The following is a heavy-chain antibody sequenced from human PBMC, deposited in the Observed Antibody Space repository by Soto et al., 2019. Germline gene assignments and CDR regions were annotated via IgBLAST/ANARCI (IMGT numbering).Heavy chain of an antibody. Sequence: EVQLLESGGGLVQPGGSLRLSCAAPGFTFSSYAMSWVRQAPGKGLEWVSAISGSGGSTYYADSVKGRFTISRDNSKNTLYLQMNSLRAEDTAVYYCAKERCGGDCYLSYFDYCGQGTLVTVSS. CDR3: AKERCGGDCYLSYFDY. D-gene: IGHD2-21*01. V-gene: IGHV3-23*01. J-gene: IGHJ4*02. CDR1: GFTFSSYA. CDR2: ISGSGGST.